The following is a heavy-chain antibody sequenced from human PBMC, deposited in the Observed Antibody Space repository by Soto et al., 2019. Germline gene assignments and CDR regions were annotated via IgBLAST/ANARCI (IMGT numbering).Heavy chain of an antibody. D-gene: IGHD2-2*01. J-gene: IGHJ4*02. CDR3: ATLPGDIVVVQAAQGY. CDR1: GYTFTSYA. Sequence: ASVKVSCKASGYTFTSYAMHWVRQAPGQRLEWMGWINAGNGNTKYSQKFQGRVTITRDTSASTAYMELSSLRSEDTAVYYCATLPGDIVVVQAAQGYWGKGTLVTV. CDR2: INAGNGNT. V-gene: IGHV1-3*01.